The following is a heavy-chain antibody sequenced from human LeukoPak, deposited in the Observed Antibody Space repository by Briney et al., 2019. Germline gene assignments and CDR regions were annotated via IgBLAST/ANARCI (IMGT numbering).Heavy chain of an antibody. J-gene: IGHJ4*02. CDR2: IKHDGSEK. CDR1: GFSFSTYW. CDR3: ARITGIAAAGDY. Sequence: GGSLRLSCAASGFSFSTYWMSWVRQAPGKGLEWVANIKHDGSEKYYVDPVKGRFTISRDNAKNSLYLEMNSLRAEDTAVYYCARITGIAAAGDYWGQGTLVTVSS. V-gene: IGHV3-7*04. D-gene: IGHD6-13*01.